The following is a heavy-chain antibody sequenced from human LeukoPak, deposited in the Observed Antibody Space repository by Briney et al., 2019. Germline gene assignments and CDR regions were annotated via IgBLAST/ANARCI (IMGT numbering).Heavy chain of an antibody. CDR2: IYYSGST. CDR1: GGSISSYY. D-gene: IGHD6-13*01. CDR3: ARGSSWYVASWFDP. Sequence: SETLSLTCTVSGGSISSYYWSWIRQPPGKGLEWIGYIYYSGSTNYNPTLKSRVTISVDTSKNQFSLKLSSVTAADTAVYYCARGSSWYVASWFDPWGQGTLVTVSS. J-gene: IGHJ5*02. V-gene: IGHV4-59*01.